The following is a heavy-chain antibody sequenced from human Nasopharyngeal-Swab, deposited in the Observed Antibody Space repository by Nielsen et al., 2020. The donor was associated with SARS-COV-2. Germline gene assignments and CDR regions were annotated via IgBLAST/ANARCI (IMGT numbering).Heavy chain of an antibody. J-gene: IGHJ4*02. D-gene: IGHD4-11*01. V-gene: IGHV3-74*01. Sequence: GGSLRLSCAASGFTLSTYWMHWVRQAPGKGLVWVARIDPEGRVIDHADSVKGRFTISRDNSKNTLYLQMNSLRAEDTAVYYCAKSASLLQYLTFDYWGQGTLATVSS. CDR3: AKSASLLQYLTFDY. CDR1: GFTLSTYW. CDR2: IDPEGRVI.